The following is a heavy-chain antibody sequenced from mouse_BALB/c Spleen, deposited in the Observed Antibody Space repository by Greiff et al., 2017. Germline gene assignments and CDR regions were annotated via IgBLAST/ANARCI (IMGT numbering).Heavy chain of an antibody. J-gene: IGHJ3*01. D-gene: IGHD2-3*01. V-gene: IGHV2-9*02. CDR1: GFSLTSYG. CDR3: AREEDGYYVAWFAY. CDR2: IWAGGST. Sequence: QVQLKESGPGLVAPSQSLSITCTVSGFSLTSYGVHWVRQPPGKGLEWLGVIWAGGSTNYNSALMSRLSISKDNSKSQVFLKMNSLQTDDTAMYYCAREEDGYYVAWFAYWGQGTLVTVSA.